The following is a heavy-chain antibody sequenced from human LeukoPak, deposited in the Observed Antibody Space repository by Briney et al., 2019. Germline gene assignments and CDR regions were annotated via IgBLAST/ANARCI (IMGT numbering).Heavy chain of an antibody. CDR2: INHSGST. Sequence: SETLSLTCTVSGGSISSYYWSWIRQPPGKGLEWIGEINHSGSTNYNPSLKSRVTISVDTSKNQFSLKLSSVTAADTAVYYCARGHYWFGEFTRWFDPWGQGTLVTVSS. J-gene: IGHJ5*02. V-gene: IGHV4-34*01. CDR3: ARGHYWFGEFTRWFDP. D-gene: IGHD3-10*01. CDR1: GGSISSYY.